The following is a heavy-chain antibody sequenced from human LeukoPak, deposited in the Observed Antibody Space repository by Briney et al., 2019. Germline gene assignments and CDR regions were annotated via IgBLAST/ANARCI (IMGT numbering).Heavy chain of an antibody. CDR1: GGTFSSYA. Sequence: SVKVSCKASGGTFSSYAISWVRQAPGQGLEWMGRIIPILGIANYAQKFQGRVTITADKSTSTAYMELSSLRSEDTAVYYCARAGSYYYDSSGYWYFDYWGQGTLVTVSS. CDR2: IIPILGIA. J-gene: IGHJ4*02. D-gene: IGHD3-22*01. V-gene: IGHV1-69*04. CDR3: ARAGSYYYDSSGYWYFDY.